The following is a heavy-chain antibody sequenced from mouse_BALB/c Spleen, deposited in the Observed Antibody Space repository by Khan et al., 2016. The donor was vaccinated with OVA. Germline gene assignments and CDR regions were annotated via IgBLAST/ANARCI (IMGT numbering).Heavy chain of an antibody. CDR3: ARAVTITTVVATDFDY. CDR2: ISYSGRT. V-gene: IGHV3-2*02. J-gene: IGHJ2*01. CDR1: GYSITSDYA. Sequence: EVQLQESGPGLVKPSQSLSLTCTVTGYSITSDYAWNWIRQFPGNKLEWMGYISYSGRTSYTPSLKSRISITRDTSKNPFFLQLNSVTTEVTATYYCARAVTITTVVATDFDYWGQGTTLTVSS. D-gene: IGHD1-1*01.